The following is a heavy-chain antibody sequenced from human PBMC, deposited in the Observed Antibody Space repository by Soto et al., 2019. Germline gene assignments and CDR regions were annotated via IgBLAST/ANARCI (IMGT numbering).Heavy chain of an antibody. CDR1: GGSFSGYY. V-gene: IGHV4-34*01. D-gene: IGHD2-8*02. J-gene: IGHJ3*02. CDR3: ARVSGGASHYDAFDI. Sequence: ETLSLTCAVYGGSFSGYYWSWIRQPPGKGLEWIGEINHSGSTNYNPSLESRVTISVDTSKNQFSLKLSSVTAADTAVYYCARVSGGASHYDAFDIWGQGTMVTVSS. CDR2: INHSGST.